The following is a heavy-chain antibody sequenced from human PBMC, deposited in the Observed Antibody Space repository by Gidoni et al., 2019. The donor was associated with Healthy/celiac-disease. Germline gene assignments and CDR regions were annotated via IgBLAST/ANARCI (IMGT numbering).Heavy chain of an antibody. CDR1: GFTFSSYG. D-gene: IGHD5-18*01. CDR2: IWYEGSNK. V-gene: IGHV3-33*01. CDR3: ARSPGAMVQYFDY. Sequence: QVQLVESGGGVVQPGRSLRLSCAASGFTFSSYGMHWVRQAPGKGLGGVAVIWYEGSNKYYADSVKGRFTISRDNSKNTLYLQMNSLRAEDTAVYYCARSPGAMVQYFDYWGQGTLVTVSA. J-gene: IGHJ4*02.